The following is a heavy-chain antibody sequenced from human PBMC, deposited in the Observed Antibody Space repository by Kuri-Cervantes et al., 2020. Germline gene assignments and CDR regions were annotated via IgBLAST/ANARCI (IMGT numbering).Heavy chain of an antibody. Sequence: ASVKVSCKASGYTFTSYDINWVRQATGQGLEWMGWMNPNSGNTGYAQKFQGRVTMARNTSISTAYMELSSLRSEDTAVYYCARAIVVVPAAMFYWGQGTLVTVSS. CDR1: GYTFTSYD. V-gene: IGHV1-8*01. D-gene: IGHD2-2*01. CDR2: MNPNSGNT. CDR3: ARAIVVVPAAMFY. J-gene: IGHJ4*02.